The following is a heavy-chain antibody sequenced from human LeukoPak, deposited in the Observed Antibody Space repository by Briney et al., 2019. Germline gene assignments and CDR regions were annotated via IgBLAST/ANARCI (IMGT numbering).Heavy chain of an antibody. J-gene: IGHJ4*02. Sequence: PGESLKISCNGSGYSFTSYWIGWVRQMPGKGLEWMGIIYPGDSDTRYSPSFQGQVTISADKSISTAYLQWSSLKASDTAMYYCASSAHYYDSSGYLLDYWGQGTLVTVSS. CDR1: GYSFTSYW. CDR3: ASSAHYYDSSGYLLDY. V-gene: IGHV5-51*01. D-gene: IGHD3-22*01. CDR2: IYPGDSDT.